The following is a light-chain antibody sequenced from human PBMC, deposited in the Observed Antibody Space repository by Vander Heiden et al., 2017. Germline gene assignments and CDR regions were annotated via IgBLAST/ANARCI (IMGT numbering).Light chain of an antibody. CDR2: DVN. J-gene: IGLJ3*02. CDR1: ISDVGGYHY. CDR3: CSYAGSYTWV. V-gene: IGLV2-11*01. Sequence: QSALTQPRSVSGSPGQSVAISCTGTISDVGGYHYVSWYQQYPGKAPKLMIYDVNKRPSGVPDRFFGSKSGNTASLTISGLQAEDEADYYCCSYAGSYTWVFGGGTKLTVL.